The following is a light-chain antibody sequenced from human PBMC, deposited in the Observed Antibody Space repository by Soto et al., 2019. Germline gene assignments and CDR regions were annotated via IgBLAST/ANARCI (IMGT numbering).Light chain of an antibody. CDR2: GVS. J-gene: IGKJ1*01. V-gene: IGKV3-15*01. Sequence: IVLTQSPGTLSLSPGERATPPGRASQSVSSYLAWFQQKPGQAPSLLIYGVSTRATGIPTRFSGSGSGRQFTLTISSLQSEDFAVYYCQQYNNWPQTFGQGTKVDNK. CDR1: QSVSSY. CDR3: QQYNNWPQT.